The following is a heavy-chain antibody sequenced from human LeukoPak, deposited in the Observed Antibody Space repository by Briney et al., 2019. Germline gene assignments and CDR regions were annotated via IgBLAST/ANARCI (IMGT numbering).Heavy chain of an antibody. CDR1: GFTFSSYA. V-gene: IGHV3-64*01. CDR2: ISSNGGST. J-gene: IGHJ6*03. CDR3: ARDGRVVPAAIQYYHYYMDV. D-gene: IGHD2-2*02. Sequence: GGSLRLSCAASGFTFSSYAMHWVRQAPGKGPEYVSAISSNGGSTYYANSVKGRFTISRDNSKNTLYLQMGSLRAEDMAVYYCARDGRVVPAAIQYYHYYMDVWGKGTTVTVSS.